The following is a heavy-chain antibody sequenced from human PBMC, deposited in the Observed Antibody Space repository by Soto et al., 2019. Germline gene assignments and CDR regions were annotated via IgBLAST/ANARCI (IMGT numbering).Heavy chain of an antibody. CDR2: IIPIFGTA. D-gene: IGHD6-6*01. Sequence: SVKVSCKASGGTFSSYAISWVRQAPGQGLEWMGGIIPIFGTANYAQKFQGRVTITADESTSTSYMELSSLRSEDTAVYYCASSGLSSSSGSYYYYGMDVWGQGTTVTVSS. J-gene: IGHJ6*02. V-gene: IGHV1-69*13. CDR1: GGTFSSYA. CDR3: ASSGLSSSSGSYYYYGMDV.